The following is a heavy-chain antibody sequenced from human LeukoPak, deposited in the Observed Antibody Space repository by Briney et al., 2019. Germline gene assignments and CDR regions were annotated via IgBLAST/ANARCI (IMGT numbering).Heavy chain of an antibody. CDR2: INPNSGGT. Sequence: GASVKVSCKASGYTFTGHYMHWVRQAPGQGLEWMGWINPNSGGTNYAQKFQGRVTMTRDTSISTAYMELSRLRSDDTAVYYCARVTTYYDFWSGGVGGNWGQGTLVTVSS. CDR1: GYTFTGHY. V-gene: IGHV1-2*02. J-gene: IGHJ4*02. D-gene: IGHD3-3*01. CDR3: ARVTTYYDFWSGGVGGN.